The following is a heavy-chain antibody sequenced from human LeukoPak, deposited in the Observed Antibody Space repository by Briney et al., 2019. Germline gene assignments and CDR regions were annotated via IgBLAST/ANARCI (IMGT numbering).Heavy chain of an antibody. J-gene: IGHJ4*02. CDR1: GFTFSSYA. D-gene: IGHD5-18*01. Sequence: GGSLRLSCAASGFTFSSYAMHWVRQAPGKGLEWVAVISYDGSNKYYADSVKGRFTISRDNSKNTLYLQMNSLRAEDTAVYYCAREDTAWSVDYWGQGTLVTVSS. CDR3: AREDTAWSVDY. CDR2: ISYDGSNK. V-gene: IGHV3-30-3*01.